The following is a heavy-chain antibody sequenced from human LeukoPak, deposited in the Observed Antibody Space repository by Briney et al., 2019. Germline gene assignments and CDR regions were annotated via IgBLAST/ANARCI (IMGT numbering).Heavy chain of an antibody. CDR3: ARVRTTYYYDTTGYSFDH. Sequence: GGSLRLSCAASGFTFSSYWMSWVRQAPGKGLEWVANIKQDGSEKYYVDSVKGRFTISRDNAKNTVSLQMNGLRVEDTAVYYCARVRTTYYYDTTGYSFDHWGQGTLVTVSS. CDR1: GFTFSSYW. CDR2: IKQDGSEK. D-gene: IGHD3-22*01. V-gene: IGHV3-7*01. J-gene: IGHJ4*02.